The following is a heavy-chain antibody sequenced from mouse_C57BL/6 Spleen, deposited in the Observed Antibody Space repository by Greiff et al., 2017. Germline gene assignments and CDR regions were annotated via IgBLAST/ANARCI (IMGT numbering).Heavy chain of an antibody. V-gene: IGHV2-2*01. CDR1: GFSLTSYC. D-gene: IGHD1-1*01. J-gene: IGHJ4*01. Sequence: VKLMESGPGLVQPSQSLSITCTVSGFSLTSYCVHWVRQSPGKGLEWLGVIWSGGSTDYNAAFISRLSISKDNCKSQVFIKMISLKAEETAINYSANHYYGSRYYAMDYWGQGTSVTVSS. CDR2: IWSGGST. CDR3: ANHYYGSRYYAMDY.